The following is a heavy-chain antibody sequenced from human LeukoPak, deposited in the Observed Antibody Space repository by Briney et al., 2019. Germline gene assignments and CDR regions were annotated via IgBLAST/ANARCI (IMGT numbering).Heavy chain of an antibody. D-gene: IGHD3-16*01. CDR3: ARDLPGGAKAFNI. V-gene: IGHV3-30*02. Sequence: GGSLRLSCAASGFSFSGSGMHWVRQSPGKGPEWVAFIRYDESVKLYANSVKGRFTGFRDNSKNTLFLQMNNLRAEDTAVYYCARDLPGGAKAFNIWGLGTMVIVSS. J-gene: IGHJ3*02. CDR1: GFSFSGSG. CDR2: IRYDESVK.